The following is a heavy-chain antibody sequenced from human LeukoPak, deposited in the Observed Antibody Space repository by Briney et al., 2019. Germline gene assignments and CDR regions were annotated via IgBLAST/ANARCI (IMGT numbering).Heavy chain of an antibody. V-gene: IGHV1-46*01. CDR1: GYTFTSYY. CDR2: IKPSGGST. J-gene: IGHJ4*02. Sequence: ASVKVSCKASGYTFTSYYMHWGRHAPGQGREWMGIIKPSGGSTSYAQKFQGRVTMTRDTSTSTVYMELSSLRSEDTAVYYCARVDATMVVDYWGKGTLVTVSS. D-gene: IGHD4-23*01. CDR3: ARVDATMVVDY.